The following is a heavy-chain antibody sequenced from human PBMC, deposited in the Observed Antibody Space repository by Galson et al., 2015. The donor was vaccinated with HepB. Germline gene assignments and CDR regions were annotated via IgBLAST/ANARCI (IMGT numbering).Heavy chain of an antibody. J-gene: IGHJ6*03. Sequence: SLRLSCAASGFTFSSYAMHWVRQAPGKGLEWVAVISYDGSNKYYADSVKGRFTISRDNSKNTLYLQMNSLRAEDTAVYYCARGGGPHYYYYMDVWGKGTTVTVSS. CDR3: ARGGGPHYYYYMDV. CDR2: ISYDGSNK. CDR1: GFTFSSYA. D-gene: IGHD2-15*01. V-gene: IGHV3-30-3*01.